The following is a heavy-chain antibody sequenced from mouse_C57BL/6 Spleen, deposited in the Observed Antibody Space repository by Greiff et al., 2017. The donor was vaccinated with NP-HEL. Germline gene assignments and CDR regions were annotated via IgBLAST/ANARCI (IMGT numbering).Heavy chain of an antibody. V-gene: IGHV1-59*01. J-gene: IGHJ2*01. CDR3: ARPAQVYYFDY. D-gene: IGHD3-1*01. CDR1: GYTFTSYW. Sequence: QVQLKQPGAELVRPGTSVKLSCKASGYTFTSYWMHWVKQRPGQGLEWIGVIDPSDSYTNYNQKFKGKATLTVDTSSSTAYMQLSSLTSDDSAVYYCARPAQVYYFDYWGQGTTLTVSS. CDR2: IDPSDSYT.